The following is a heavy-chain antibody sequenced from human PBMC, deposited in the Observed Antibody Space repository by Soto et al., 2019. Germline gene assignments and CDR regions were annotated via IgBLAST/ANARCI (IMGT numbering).Heavy chain of an antibody. CDR3: AKAGGGCTKWHFDS. CDR2: ISGSGATT. V-gene: IGHV3-23*01. J-gene: IGHJ4*01. CDR1: GFSFSGYA. D-gene: IGHD6-19*01. Sequence: EVQLLESGGGSVQPGGSLRLSCAASGFSFSGYAMAWVRQAPGKGLEWVSGISGSGATTYYADSVKGRCTISRDNSNNTLSLQVNRLSAEDTAVYYCAKAGGGCTKWHFDSWGHGSLVTVSS.